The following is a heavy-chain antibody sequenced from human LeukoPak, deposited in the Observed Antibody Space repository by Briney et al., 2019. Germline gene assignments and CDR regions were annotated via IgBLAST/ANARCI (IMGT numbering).Heavy chain of an antibody. CDR1: GFTFDDYA. CDR2: ISWNSGSI. V-gene: IGHV3-9*01. Sequence: PGGSLRLSCAASGFTFDDYAMHWVRQAPGKGLEWVSGISWNSGSIGYADSVKGRFTISRDNAKNSLYLQMNSLRAEDTALYYCAKARITMVRGANDAFDIWGQGTMVTVSS. CDR3: AKARITMVRGANDAFDI. D-gene: IGHD3-10*01. J-gene: IGHJ3*02.